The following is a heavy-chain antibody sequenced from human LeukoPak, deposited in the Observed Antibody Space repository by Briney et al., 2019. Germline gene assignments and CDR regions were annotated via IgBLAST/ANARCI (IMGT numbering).Heavy chain of an antibody. CDR1: GYSFTSYW. V-gene: IGHV5-51*01. CDR3: ARAPLDSSGNHWGVWFDP. CDR2: IYPGESDT. D-gene: IGHD3-22*01. Sequence: GESLKISCKGSGYSFTSYWIGWVRQMPGKGLEWMGIIYPGESDTRYSPSFQGQVTMSADRSINTAYLQWSSLKASDTAIYYCARAPLDSSGNHWGVWFDPWGQGTLVTVSS. J-gene: IGHJ5*02.